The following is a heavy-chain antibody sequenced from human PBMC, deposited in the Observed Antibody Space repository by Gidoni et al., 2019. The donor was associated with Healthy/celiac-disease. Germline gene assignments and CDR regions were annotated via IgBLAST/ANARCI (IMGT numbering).Heavy chain of an antibody. CDR1: GRYFSGYY. J-gene: IGHJ4*02. CDR3: AGDRDTIFGVVIIFNY. V-gene: IGHV4-34*01. CDR2: TNHSRST. Sequence: QVLLQQVGAGRWKPSETMPLSCAVYGRYFSGYYWSWIRQPPGKGLEVIGETNHSRSTSDNPSRKGRGTISVDTSKNQFSLKLNSVTAADTAVYYCAGDRDTIFGVVIIFNYWGQGTLVTVSS. D-gene: IGHD3-3*01.